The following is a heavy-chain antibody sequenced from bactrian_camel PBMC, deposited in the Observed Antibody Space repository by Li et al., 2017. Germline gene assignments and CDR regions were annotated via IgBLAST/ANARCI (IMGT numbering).Heavy chain of an antibody. CDR2: IYTGSGDT. CDR1: GLPYFGHC. Sequence: HVQLVESGGGSVQAGGSLWLTCSVSGLPYFGHCMAWFRQAPEKEREGVAGIYTGSGDTVYDASVKGRFTISRDNTKNTLFLQMNSLKPEDTAMYYCAARSCSGSWNEGYWGQGTQVTVS. J-gene: IGHJ4*01. CDR3: AARSCSGSWNEGY. D-gene: IGHD2*01. V-gene: IGHV3S1*01.